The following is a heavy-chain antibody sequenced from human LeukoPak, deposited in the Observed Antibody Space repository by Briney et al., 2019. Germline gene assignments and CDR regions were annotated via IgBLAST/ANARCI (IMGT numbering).Heavy chain of an antibody. CDR3: ARDIVVVVAATRYYYGMDV. J-gene: IGHJ6*04. CDR1: GFTFSSYE. CDR2: ISSSGSTI. V-gene: IGHV3-48*03. D-gene: IGHD2-15*01. Sequence: GGSLRLSCAASGFTFSSYEMNWVRQAPGKGLEWVSYISSSGSTIYYEDSVKGRFTISRDNAKNSLYLQMNSLRAEDTAVYYCARDIVVVVAATRYYYGMDVWGKGTTVTVSS.